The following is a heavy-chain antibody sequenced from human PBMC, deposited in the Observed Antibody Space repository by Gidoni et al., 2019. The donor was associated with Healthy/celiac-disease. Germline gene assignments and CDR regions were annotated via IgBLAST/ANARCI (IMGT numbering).Heavy chain of an antibody. V-gene: IGHV2-5*01. D-gene: IGHD3-10*01. CDR3: AHTWMVWFGELSHPESFDP. CDR1: GFSLITSVVG. CDR2: IYWNDDT. Sequence: QITLKESGPTLVKPTQTLTLTCTFSGFSLITSVVGVGWIRQPPGKALEWLALIYWNDDTRYSPSLKSRLTITKDTSKNQVVLTMTNMDPVDTATYYCAHTWMVWFGELSHPESFDPWGQGTLVTVSS. J-gene: IGHJ5*02.